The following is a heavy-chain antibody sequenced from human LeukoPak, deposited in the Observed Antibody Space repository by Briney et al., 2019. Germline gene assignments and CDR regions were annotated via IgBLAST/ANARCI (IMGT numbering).Heavy chain of an antibody. V-gene: IGHV4-59*08. CDR2: IYYSGST. D-gene: IGHD5-24*01. CDR1: ADSISTYY. Sequence: SETLSLTCTVSADSISTYYWNWIRQSPGKGLEWIGYIYYSGSTIYNPSLKSRVTISVDTSKNQFSLKLSSVTAADTAVYYCARGVGYNYRLYHFDYWGQGTLVTVSS. CDR3: ARGVGYNYRLYHFDY. J-gene: IGHJ4*02.